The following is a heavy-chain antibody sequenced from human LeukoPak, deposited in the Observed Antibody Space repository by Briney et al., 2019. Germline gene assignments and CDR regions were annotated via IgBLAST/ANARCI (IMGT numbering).Heavy chain of an antibody. CDR2: IRSKANSYAT. J-gene: IGHJ4*02. D-gene: IGHD2-15*01. CDR3: ASYCSGGSCPDY. Sequence: PGGSLRLSCAASGFTFSGSAMHWVRRASGKGLEWVGRIRSKANSYATAYAASVKGRFTISRDNSKNTLYLQMNSLRAEDTAVYYCASYCSGGSCPDYWGQGTLVTVSS. V-gene: IGHV3-73*01. CDR1: GFTFSGSA.